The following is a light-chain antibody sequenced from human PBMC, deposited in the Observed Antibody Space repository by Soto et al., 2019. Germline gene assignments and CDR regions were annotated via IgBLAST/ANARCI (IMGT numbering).Light chain of an antibody. J-gene: IGKJ5*01. CDR1: QSVSVN. Sequence: EVVLTQSPAILSLSPGERATLYCRASQSVSVNFAWYQQKPGQAPRPLIYSASDRAPSIPARFSGSGSGTEFTLTVSSLQSEDFAVYYCQQYNNWPPIPFGQGTRLEIK. CDR3: QQYNNWPPIP. V-gene: IGKV3D-15*01. CDR2: SAS.